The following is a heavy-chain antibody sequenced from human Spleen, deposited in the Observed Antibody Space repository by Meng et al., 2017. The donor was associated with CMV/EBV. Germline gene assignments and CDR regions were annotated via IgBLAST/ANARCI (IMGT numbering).Heavy chain of an antibody. V-gene: IGHV5-51*01. CDR2: TYAGDSDI. CDR1: GSSFTNYW. Sequence: GGSLRLSCKDSGSSFTNYWIAWVRQKPGKGLEWMGITYAGDSDIRYSPAFQGQVNISADKSISTAFLQWSSLKASDTAMYYCARHGEQLWLIDDGDYWGQGTLVTVSS. D-gene: IGHD1/OR15-1a*01. J-gene: IGHJ4*02. CDR3: ARHGEQLWLIDDGDY.